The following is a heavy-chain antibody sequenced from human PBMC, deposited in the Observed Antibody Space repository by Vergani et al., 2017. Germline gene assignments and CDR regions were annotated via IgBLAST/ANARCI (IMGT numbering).Heavy chain of an antibody. CDR2: IDRNYGVK. J-gene: IGHJ2*01. D-gene: IGHD3-16*01. V-gene: IGHV3-9*01. CDR1: GFTFQAFA. CDR3: VKDNDYDADGPFDL. Sequence: EVQLTESGGGLEQPGGSLRLSCTASGFTFQAFAFHWVRQVSGRGLEWVSGIDRNYGVKNGNSFEGRFSISRDNAKKAVFLQMNNLRHEDTALYFCVKDNDYDADGPFDLWGRGTLVTVSS.